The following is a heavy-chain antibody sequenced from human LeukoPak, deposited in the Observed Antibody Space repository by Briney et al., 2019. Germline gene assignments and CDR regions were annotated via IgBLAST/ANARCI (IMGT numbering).Heavy chain of an antibody. CDR1: GFTFSSYG. V-gene: IGHV3-33*06. CDR2: IWYDGSNK. D-gene: IGHD5-24*01. J-gene: IGHJ4*02. Sequence: GRSLRLSCAASGFTFSSYGMHWVTQAPGKGLEWVAVIWYDGSNKYYADSVKGRFTISRDNSKNTLYLQMNSLRAEDTAVYYCAKDGVRDGYNYYFDYWGQGTLVNVSS. CDR3: AKDGVRDGYNYYFDY.